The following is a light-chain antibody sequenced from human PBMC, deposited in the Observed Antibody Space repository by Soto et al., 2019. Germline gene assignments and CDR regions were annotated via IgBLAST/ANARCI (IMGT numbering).Light chain of an antibody. CDR2: EVN. Sequence: SALTQPASVSGSPGQSITISCTGTSRDVGGYNYVSWYQQHPGKAPKLMISEVNNRPSGVSDRFSGSKSGSTASLTISGLQAEDEADYFCSSYTSVSILIFGGGTKVTVL. J-gene: IGLJ2*01. V-gene: IGLV2-14*01. CDR3: SSYTSVSILI. CDR1: SRDVGGYNY.